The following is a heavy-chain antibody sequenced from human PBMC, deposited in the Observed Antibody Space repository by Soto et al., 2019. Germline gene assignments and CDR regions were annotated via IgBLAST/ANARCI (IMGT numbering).Heavy chain of an antibody. J-gene: IGHJ6*02. CDR1: GFSFGRYG. Sequence: PGLSLRLSCVGSGFSFGRYGIHWVRQAPGKGLEWVAWVSYDGSKPSYADSVKGRFTISRDNAKNTLYMYMNFLRVEDTDVYYCARDETGPDVWGQGTTVTVSS. CDR3: ARDETGPDV. V-gene: IGHV3-30*03. CDR2: VSYDGSKP.